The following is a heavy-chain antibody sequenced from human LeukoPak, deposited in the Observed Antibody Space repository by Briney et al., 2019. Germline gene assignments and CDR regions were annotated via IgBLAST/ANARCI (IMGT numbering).Heavy chain of an antibody. V-gene: IGHV4-34*01. CDR1: RGSFSGYY. CDR2: INHSGTT. CDR3: ARGPTIDYDILTGYYYFDY. D-gene: IGHD3-9*01. J-gene: IGHJ4*02. Sequence: SETLSLTCAVYRGSFSGYYWTWIRQSPGKGLEWIGEINHSGTTDYNPSLKSRVTISVDTSKNQFSLKLSSVTAADTAVYYCARGPTIDYDILTGYYYFDYWGQGTLVTVSS.